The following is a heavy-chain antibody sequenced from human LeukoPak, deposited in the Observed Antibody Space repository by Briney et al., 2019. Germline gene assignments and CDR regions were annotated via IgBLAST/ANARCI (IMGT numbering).Heavy chain of an antibody. V-gene: IGHV1-69*13. CDR2: IIPIFGTA. D-gene: IGHD6-6*01. CDR1: GGTFSSYA. CDR3: ARGREQLVYYFDY. Sequence: SVTVSCKASGGTFSSYAISWVRQAPGQGLEWMGGIIPIFGTANYARKFQRRVTITADEATSTAYMQLSSLRSEDTAVYYCARGREQLVYYFDYWGQGTLVTVSS. J-gene: IGHJ4*02.